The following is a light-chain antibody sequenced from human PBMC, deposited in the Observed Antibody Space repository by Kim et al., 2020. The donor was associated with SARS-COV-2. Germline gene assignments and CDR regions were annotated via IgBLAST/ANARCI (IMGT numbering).Light chain of an antibody. V-gene: IGKV1-33*01. CDR1: QDISKH. CDR3: QQYEDLPRT. Sequence: AALRERVTLACRADQDISKHLRWNQQKPGRVPNVLIYDASNLEAGVPSRFSGSGSGTDFAFTISSLQPEDIATYYCQQYEDLPRTFGQGTRLEIK. J-gene: IGKJ5*01. CDR2: DAS.